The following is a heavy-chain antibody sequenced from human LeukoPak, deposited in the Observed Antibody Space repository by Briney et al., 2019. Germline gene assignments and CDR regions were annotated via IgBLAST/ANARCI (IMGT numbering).Heavy chain of an antibody. Sequence: PGGSLRLSCAASGFTFSSYAMHWVRQAPGKGLEWVAVISYDGSNKYYADSVKGRFTISRDNSKNTLYLQMNSLRAEDTAVYYCVRDYHYAPDYWGQGTLVTVSS. V-gene: IGHV3-30-3*01. CDR2: ISYDGSNK. J-gene: IGHJ4*02. CDR3: VRDYHYAPDY. CDR1: GFTFSSYA. D-gene: IGHD2-2*01.